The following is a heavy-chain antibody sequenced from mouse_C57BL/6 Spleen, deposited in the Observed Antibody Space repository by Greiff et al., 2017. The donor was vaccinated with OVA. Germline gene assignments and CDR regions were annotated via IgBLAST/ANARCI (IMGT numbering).Heavy chain of an antibody. CDR2: IDPETGGT. V-gene: IGHV1-15*01. Sequence: VQLVESGAELVRPGASVTLSCKASGYTFTDYEMHWVKQTPVHGLEGIGAIDPETGGTAYNQKFKGKAILTADKSSSTAYMELRSLTSEDSADYYCSREKAYDYSTWFADWGQVTLVTVSA. D-gene: IGHD2-4*01. CDR3: SREKAYDYSTWFAD. J-gene: IGHJ3*01. CDR1: GYTFTDYE.